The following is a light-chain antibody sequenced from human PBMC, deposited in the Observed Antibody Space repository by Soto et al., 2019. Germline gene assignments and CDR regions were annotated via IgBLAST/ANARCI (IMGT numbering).Light chain of an antibody. J-gene: IGLJ1*01. Sequence: QSVLTQPPSVSGAPGQRVTISCTGSSSSIGARYDVHWYQQRPGTAPKLLIFGNSNRPSGVPDRFSGSKSGTSASLTITGLQAEDEGDYYCQSYDSTLSDRYVFGSGTKRTVL. CDR3: QSYDSTLSDRYV. V-gene: IGLV1-40*01. CDR1: SSSIGARYD. CDR2: GNS.